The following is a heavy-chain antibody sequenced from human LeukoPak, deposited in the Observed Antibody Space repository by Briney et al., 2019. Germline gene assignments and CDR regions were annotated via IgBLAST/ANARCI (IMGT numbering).Heavy chain of an antibody. CDR3: ARHVVGRSYDFWSGYYSLMDV. CDR1: GGSISSYY. V-gene: IGHV4-4*09. CDR2: IYTSGST. Sequence: PSETLSLTCTVSGGSISSYYWNWIRQPPGKGLEWIGYIYTSGSTNYNPSLKSRVTISVDTSKNQFSLKLSSVTAADTAVYYCARHVVGRSYDFWSGYYSLMDVWGKGTTVTVSS. D-gene: IGHD3-3*01. J-gene: IGHJ6*03.